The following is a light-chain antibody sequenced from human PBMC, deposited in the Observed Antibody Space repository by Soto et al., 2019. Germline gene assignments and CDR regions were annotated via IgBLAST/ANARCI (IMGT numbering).Light chain of an antibody. Sequence: DIQLTQSPSFLSASVGDRVTITCRASQGISTYLVWYQQKPGKAPKILIYGASTLQSGVPSRFTGSGSGTEFTLTISSLQPDDFETYYCQQLNSYPRTFGQGTKVDIK. CDR1: QGISTY. CDR3: QQLNSYPRT. V-gene: IGKV1-9*01. CDR2: GAS. J-gene: IGKJ1*01.